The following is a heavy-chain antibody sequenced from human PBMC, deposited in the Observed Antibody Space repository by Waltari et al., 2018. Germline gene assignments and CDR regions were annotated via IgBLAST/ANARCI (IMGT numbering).Heavy chain of an antibody. J-gene: IGHJ2*01. CDR3: ARQGGYINVWWEDYWYFDH. CDR1: DYSIRSGFY. D-gene: IGHD1-26*01. Sequence: QVHLQVSGPGLVTPSETLSLTCAVSDYSIRSGFYWGWIRQPPGKGLEWIGSINHSGSTFYNPSLKSRVTISVDTALNHFSLKLNSVTATDTAVYYCARQGGYINVWWEDYWYFDHWGRGTLVTVSS. CDR2: INHSGST. V-gene: IGHV4-38-2*01.